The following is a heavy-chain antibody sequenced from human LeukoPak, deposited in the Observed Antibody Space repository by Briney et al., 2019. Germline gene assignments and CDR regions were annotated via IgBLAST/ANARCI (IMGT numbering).Heavy chain of an antibody. CDR2: IYSGGST. V-gene: IGHV3-53*01. D-gene: IGHD1-14*01. CDR1: GFTVSSNY. Sequence: GGSLRLSCAASGFTVSSNYMSLVRQAPGKGLEWVSVIYSGGSTYYADSVKGRFTISRDNSKNTLYLQMNSLRAEDTAVYYCARDNRSPDLNAFDIRGQGTMVTVSS. CDR3: ARDNRSPDLNAFDI. J-gene: IGHJ3*02.